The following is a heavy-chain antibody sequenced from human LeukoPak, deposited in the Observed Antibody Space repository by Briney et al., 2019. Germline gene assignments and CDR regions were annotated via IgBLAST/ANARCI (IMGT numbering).Heavy chain of an antibody. CDR3: ARDGGWWRFDF. V-gene: IGHV3-7*03. CDR2: IKEDGSET. D-gene: IGHD2-8*02. J-gene: IGHJ4*02. CDR1: GLNFNSRW. Sequence: GGSLRLSCVASGLNFNSRWMDWVRRAPGQGLEWVASIKEDGSETHYVDSVRGRFTISRDNDKNSLYLQMNNLRAEDTAMYYCARDGGWWRFDFWGQGALVRVSS.